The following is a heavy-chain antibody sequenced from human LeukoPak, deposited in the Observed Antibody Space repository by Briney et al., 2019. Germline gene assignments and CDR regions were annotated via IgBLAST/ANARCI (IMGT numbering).Heavy chain of an antibody. V-gene: IGHV6-1*01. CDR2: TYYRSKWYN. D-gene: IGHD3-22*01. CDR1: GDSVSSNSAA. CDR3: ARELYYYDSSGYYLMG. Sequence: PSQTLSLTCAISGDSVSSNSAARNWIRQSPSRGLEWLGRTYYRSKWYNDYAVSVKSRITINPDTSKDQFSLQLNSVTPEDTAVYYCARELYYYDSSGYYLMGWGQGTLVTVSS. J-gene: IGHJ4*02.